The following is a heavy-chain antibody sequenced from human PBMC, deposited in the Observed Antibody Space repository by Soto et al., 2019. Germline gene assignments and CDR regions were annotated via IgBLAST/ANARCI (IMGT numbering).Heavy chain of an antibody. CDR3: TRASSSDLDF. D-gene: IGHD3-10*01. J-gene: IGHJ4*02. CDR2: IRRNAYGGTT. CDR1: GFTFGDYA. V-gene: IGHV3-49*04. Sequence: PGGSLRLSCTTSGFTFGDYALSWVRQAPGKGLEWVGFIRRNAYGGTTDYAASVKGRFTIPRDDSKSIAYLQMNSLRTEDTALYYCTRASSSDLDFWGPGTLVTVSS.